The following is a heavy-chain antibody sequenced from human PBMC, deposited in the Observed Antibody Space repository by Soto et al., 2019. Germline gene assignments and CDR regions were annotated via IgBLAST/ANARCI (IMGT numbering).Heavy chain of an antibody. V-gene: IGHV3-21*01. CDR1: GFIFSTNS. D-gene: IGHD3-3*02. CDR2: ISSSSTYI. CDR3: TRSLALVRSHDDWFDS. J-gene: IGHJ5*01. Sequence: AGGSLRLSCAASGFIFSTNSMNWVRQAPGKGLEWVASISSSSTYIYYEDSLRGRFTVSRDNAKNSLYLQMNSLRAEDTAVYYCTRSLALVRSHDDWFDSWGPGTLVTVSS.